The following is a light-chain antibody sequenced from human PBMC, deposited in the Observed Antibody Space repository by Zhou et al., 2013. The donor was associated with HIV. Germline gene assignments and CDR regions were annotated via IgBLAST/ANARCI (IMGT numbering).Light chain of an antibody. CDR3: QQSSTTPWT. J-gene: IGKJ1*01. CDR1: QSINSY. Sequence: DIQMTQSPSSLSASVGDRVTITCRASQSINSYLNWYQQKPGKAPKLLIYTASSLQSGVPSRFSGSGSGTDFTFTISSLQPEDFATYYCQQSSTTPWTFGQGTKVE. CDR2: TAS. V-gene: IGKV1-39*01.